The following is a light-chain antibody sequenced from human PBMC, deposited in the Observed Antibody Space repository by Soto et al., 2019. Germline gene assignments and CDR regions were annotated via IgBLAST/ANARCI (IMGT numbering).Light chain of an antibody. CDR2: QTS. Sequence: EIVMTQSPATLSVSPGEGATLFCRASQSVSSKLAWYQQKPGQAPRLLIYQTSIRAAGIPARFSASGSGTDFTLTISDVQPEDFALYYCHQRQSWPRTFGQGTKVDIK. CDR3: HQRQSWPRT. V-gene: IGKV3D-15*03. CDR1: QSVSSK. J-gene: IGKJ1*01.